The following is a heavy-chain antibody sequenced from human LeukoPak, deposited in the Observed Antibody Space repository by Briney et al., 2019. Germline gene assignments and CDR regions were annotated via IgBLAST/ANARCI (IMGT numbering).Heavy chain of an antibody. Sequence: PSETLSLTCTVSGGSISSYYWSWIRQPPGKGLEWIGYIYYSGSTNYNPSLKSRVTISVDTSKNQFSLKLSSVTAADTAVYYCARCPPGNWFDPWGQGTLVTVSS. J-gene: IGHJ5*02. D-gene: IGHD3-10*01. CDR1: GGSISSYY. V-gene: IGHV4-59*01. CDR2: IYYSGST. CDR3: ARCPPGNWFDP.